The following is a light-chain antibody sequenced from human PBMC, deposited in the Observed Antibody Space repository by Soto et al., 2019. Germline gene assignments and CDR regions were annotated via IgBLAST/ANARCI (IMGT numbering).Light chain of an antibody. CDR2: GAS. CDR1: QSVSTN. CDR3: QQYYTWPRT. Sequence: EIVMTQSPGTLSVSPGEGATLSCRASQSVSTNLAWYQQKPDQAPRLLIYGASTTATGMPARFSGSGSGTEFTLIISSLQSEDFAVYYCQQYYTWPRTFGQWTRVEIK. V-gene: IGKV3-15*01. J-gene: IGKJ1*01.